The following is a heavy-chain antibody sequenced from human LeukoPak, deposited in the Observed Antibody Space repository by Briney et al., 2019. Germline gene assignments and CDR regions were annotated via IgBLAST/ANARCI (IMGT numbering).Heavy chain of an antibody. CDR1: GFSFGSYD. J-gene: IGHJ6*02. V-gene: IGHV3-21*01. CDR2: LTTSSSYI. CDR3: ASHIVVVTAIRYYAMDV. D-gene: IGHD2-2*01. Sequence: PGGSLRLSCAASGFSFGSYDMNWVRQAPGKGLEWVSSLTTSSSYIYYADSVKGRFTVSRDNAKNSLYLQMNSLRAEDTAVYYCASHIVVVTAIRYYAMDVWGQGTTVTVSS.